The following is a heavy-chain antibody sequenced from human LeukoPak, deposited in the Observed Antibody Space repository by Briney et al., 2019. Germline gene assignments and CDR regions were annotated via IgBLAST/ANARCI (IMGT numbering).Heavy chain of an antibody. CDR2: INPSGTGT. J-gene: IGHJ5*02. CDR3: ATDHSMANTAWWFDP. D-gene: IGHD5-24*01. V-gene: IGHV1-46*01. CDR1: GYTFTAYY. Sequence: ASVKVSCKTSGYTFTAYYMHWVRQAPGQGLEWMGVINPSGTGTSYAQKFQGRITMSRDTPTSTVYMELSSLRSEDTAFYYCATDHSMANTAWWFDPWGQGTLVTVSS.